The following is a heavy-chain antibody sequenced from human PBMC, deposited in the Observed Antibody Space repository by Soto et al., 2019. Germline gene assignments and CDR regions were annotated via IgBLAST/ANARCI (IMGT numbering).Heavy chain of an antibody. CDR2: ISAYNGNT. Sequence: QVQLVQSGAEVKKPGASVKVSCKASGYTFTSYGISWVRQAPGQGLEWMGWISAYNGNTNYAQKLQGRVTMTTDTSTSTAYMELRSPRSDDTAVYYCARELNYYDSSGNLDYWGQGTLVTVSS. CDR1: GYTFTSYG. J-gene: IGHJ4*02. D-gene: IGHD3-22*01. CDR3: ARELNYYDSSGNLDY. V-gene: IGHV1-18*04.